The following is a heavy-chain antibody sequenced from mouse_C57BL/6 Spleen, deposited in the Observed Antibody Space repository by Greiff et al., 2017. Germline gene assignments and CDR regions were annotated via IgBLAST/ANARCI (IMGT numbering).Heavy chain of an antibody. D-gene: IGHD1-1*01. CDR1: GYTFTDYN. CDR3: ARHGSGGDYAMDY. CDR2: INPNNGGT. V-gene: IGHV1-22*01. Sequence: VQLQQSGPELVKPGASVKMSCKASGYTFTDYNMHWVQQSHGKSLEWIGYINPNNGGTSYNQKLKGQATLTVNKSSSTAYMELRSLTSEDSAVYYCARHGSGGDYAMDYWGQGTSVTVSS. J-gene: IGHJ4*01.